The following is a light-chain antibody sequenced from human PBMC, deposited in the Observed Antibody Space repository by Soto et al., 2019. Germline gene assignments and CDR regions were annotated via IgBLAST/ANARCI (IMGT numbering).Light chain of an antibody. V-gene: IGLV1-44*01. CDR2: SNN. CDR1: TSNIGSNT. J-gene: IGLJ2*01. Sequence: QSVLTQPPSASGTPGQRATFSCSGSTSNIGSNTVNGNHKLPGTPPKLLTYSNNKRPSGVPDRFSGSKSGTSASLAISGLQSEDEADYYCAAWDDSLNGVVFGGGTKLTVL. CDR3: AAWDDSLNGVV.